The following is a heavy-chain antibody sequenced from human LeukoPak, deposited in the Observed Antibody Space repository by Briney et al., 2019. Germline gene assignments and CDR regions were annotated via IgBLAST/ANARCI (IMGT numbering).Heavy chain of an antibody. D-gene: IGHD5-12*01. CDR2: INHSGRT. CDR1: GGSCSGYY. V-gene: IGHV4-34*01. J-gene: IGHJ5*02. CDR3: ARVEDSGYDYRGWFAP. Sequence: PSETLSLTCAVYGGSCSGYYSSWIRQPPGKGREGIGEINHSGRTNYNPSLKSRVTISVDTSKNQFSMKLSSVTDADTAVYYCARVEDSGYDYRGWFAPWGQGTLVTVSS.